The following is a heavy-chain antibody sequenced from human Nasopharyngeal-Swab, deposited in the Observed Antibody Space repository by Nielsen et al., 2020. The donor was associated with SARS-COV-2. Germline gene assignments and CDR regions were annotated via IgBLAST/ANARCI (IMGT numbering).Heavy chain of an antibody. J-gene: IGHJ2*01. Sequence: GGSLRLSCAASGFTLSDYTINWVRQAPGKGLEWIAYLSSSGNIYYGDSVKGRFTISRDSAKNSLNLQMNSLRDDDTAVYYCASGVAVTKRYFDLWGRGTLVTVSS. CDR3: ASGVAVTKRYFDL. CDR2: LSSSGNI. V-gene: IGHV3-69-1*01. D-gene: IGHD3-3*01. CDR1: GFTLSDYT.